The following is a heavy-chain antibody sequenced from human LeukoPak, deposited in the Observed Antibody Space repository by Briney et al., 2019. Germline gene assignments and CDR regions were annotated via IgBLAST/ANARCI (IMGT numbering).Heavy chain of an antibody. CDR3: ARYPGETWFGGPYGMDV. CDR1: GYSFTSYW. V-gene: IGHV5-51*01. D-gene: IGHD3-10*01. CDR2: IYPGDSDT. J-gene: IGHJ6*02. Sequence: GESLKISCKGSGYSFTSYWIGWVRQMPGKGLEWMGIIYPGDSDTRYSPSFQGQVTISADKSISTAYLQWSSLKASDTAMYYCARYPGETWFGGPYGMDVWGQGTTVTVSS.